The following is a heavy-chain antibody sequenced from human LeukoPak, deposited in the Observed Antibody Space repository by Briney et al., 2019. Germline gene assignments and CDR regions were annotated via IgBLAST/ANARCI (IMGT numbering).Heavy chain of an antibody. V-gene: IGHV4-59*08. J-gene: IGHJ4*02. CDR1: DGSITNYD. Sequence: SETLSLTCTVSDGSITNYDWSWVRQPPGKGLEWIGYIHSSGSTKFNPSLKSRVIISLDTSKNQFSLKLSSVTAADTAVYYCARHFREGSPNFDYWGQGTLVIVSS. CDR2: IHSSGST. CDR3: ARHFREGSPNFDY.